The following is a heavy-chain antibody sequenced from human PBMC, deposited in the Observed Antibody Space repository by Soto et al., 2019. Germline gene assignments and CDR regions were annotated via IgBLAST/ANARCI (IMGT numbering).Heavy chain of an antibody. CDR3: ARDTGYYYYGMDA. Sequence: LSLTCALAVGRVSSNSDAWDWIRQSPSRGLEWLGRIYYRSKWYNDYAVSVKSRITINPDTSKNQFSLQLNSVTPEDSAVYYCARDTGYYYYGMDAWGQGTTVTVSS. CDR1: VGRVSSNSDA. V-gene: IGHV6-1*01. D-gene: IGHD3-10*01. J-gene: IGHJ6*02. CDR2: IYYRSKWYN.